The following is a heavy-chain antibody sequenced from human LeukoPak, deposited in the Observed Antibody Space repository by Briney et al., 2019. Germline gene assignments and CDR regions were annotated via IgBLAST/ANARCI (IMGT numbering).Heavy chain of an antibody. D-gene: IGHD6-13*01. CDR2: INHSGST. V-gene: IGHV4-34*01. Sequence: PSETLFLTCAVYGGSFSGYYWSWIRQPPGKGLEWIGEINHSGSTNYNPSLKSRVTISVDTSKNQFSLKLSSVTAADTAVYYCATLVSAAGPGSYYFDYWGQGTLVTVSS. CDR3: ATLVSAAGPGSYYFDY. CDR1: GGSFSGYY. J-gene: IGHJ4*02.